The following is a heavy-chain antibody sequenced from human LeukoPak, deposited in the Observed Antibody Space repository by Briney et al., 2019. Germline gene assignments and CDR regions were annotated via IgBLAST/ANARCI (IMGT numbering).Heavy chain of an antibody. CDR2: ISYDGSNK. J-gene: IGHJ4*02. D-gene: IGHD6-19*01. CDR1: GFTFSSYA. Sequence: GGSLRLSCAASGFTFSSYAMHWVRQAPGKGLEWVAVISYDGSNKYYADSAKGRFTISRDNSKNTLFLQMNSLRAEDTAVYYRARPYSSGWYGDFDYWGQGTLVTVSS. CDR3: ARPYSSGWYGDFDY. V-gene: IGHV3-30-3*01.